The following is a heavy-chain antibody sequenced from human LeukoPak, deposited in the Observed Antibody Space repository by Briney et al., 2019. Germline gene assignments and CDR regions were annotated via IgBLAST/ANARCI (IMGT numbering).Heavy chain of an antibody. D-gene: IGHD4-17*01. CDR1: GYSISSGYY. CDR3: ARGDYGDYDAWFDP. Sequence: PSETLSLTCSVSGYSISSGYYWGWIRQPPGKGLEWIGSIDHSGSTYYNPSLKSRVTISVVTSKNQFSLKLRSVTAADTAVYYCARGDYGDYDAWFDPWGQGTLVTVSS. J-gene: IGHJ5*02. CDR2: IDHSGST. V-gene: IGHV4-38-2*02.